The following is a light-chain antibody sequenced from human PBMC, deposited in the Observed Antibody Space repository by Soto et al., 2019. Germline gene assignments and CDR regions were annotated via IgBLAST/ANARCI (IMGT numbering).Light chain of an antibody. Sequence: QSVLTQPPSVSGAPGQRVSISCTGSTSNIGAPYDVHWYQHLPGAAPKLLIYGDNHRPSGVPDRFSGSKSGTSASLAITSLQAEDEADYYCQSYDISLHNYVFGTGTKLTVL. CDR1: TSNIGAPYD. CDR2: GDN. J-gene: IGLJ1*01. CDR3: QSYDISLHNYV. V-gene: IGLV1-40*01.